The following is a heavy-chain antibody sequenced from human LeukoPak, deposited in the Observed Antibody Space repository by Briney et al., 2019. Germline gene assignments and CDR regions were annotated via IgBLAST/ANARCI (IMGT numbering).Heavy chain of an antibody. V-gene: IGHV4-61*08. D-gene: IGHD3-10*01. J-gene: IGHJ4*02. Sequence: SETLSLTCAVSGDSISSGGYSWSWIRQPPGKGLEWIGYIYYSGSTNYNPSLKSRVTISVDTSKNQFSLKLSSVTAADTAVYYCARAPGFGERYFDYWGQGTLVTVSS. CDR2: IYYSGST. CDR1: GDSISSGGYS. CDR3: ARAPGFGERYFDY.